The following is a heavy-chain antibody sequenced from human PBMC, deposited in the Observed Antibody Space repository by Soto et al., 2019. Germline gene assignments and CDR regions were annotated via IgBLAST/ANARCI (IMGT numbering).Heavy chain of an antibody. V-gene: IGHV3-23*01. J-gene: IGHJ4*02. CDR2: ISGSGGST. Sequence: GGSLRLSCAGSGFTFSSYAMSWVRPAPGKGLEWVSAISGSGGSTYYADSVKGRFTISRDNSKNTLYLQMNSLRAEDTAVYYCVKSAIGWGLLFSETPLDCGGRGT. D-gene: IGHD2-21*02. CDR3: VKSAIGWGLLFSETPLDC. CDR1: GFTFSSYA.